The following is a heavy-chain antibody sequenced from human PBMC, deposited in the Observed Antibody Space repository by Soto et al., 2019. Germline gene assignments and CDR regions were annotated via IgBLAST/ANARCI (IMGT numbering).Heavy chain of an antibody. CDR1: GASISSGSYY. Sequence: QVQLQESGPGLVKPSETLSLTCTVSGASISSGSYYWSWIRQPPGKGLEWVGNIFHSGTTNYNPSLQSRLFMSVDAPINQFSLRLSSVTAADTAFYFCARVHITGPVDSWVQGNLVTVSS. D-gene: IGHD1-20*01. CDR2: IFHSGTT. V-gene: IGHV4-61*01. CDR3: ARVHITGPVDS. J-gene: IGHJ4*02.